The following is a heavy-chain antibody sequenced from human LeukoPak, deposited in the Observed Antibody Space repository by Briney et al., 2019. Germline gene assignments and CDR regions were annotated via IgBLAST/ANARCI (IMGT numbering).Heavy chain of an antibody. V-gene: IGHV3-53*01. J-gene: IGHJ4*02. Sequence: PGGSLRLSCAASGFTVSSNYMSWVRQAPGKGLEWVSVIYSGGSTYYADSVKGRFTIFRDNSKNTLYLQMNSLRAEDTAVCYCARGPRVATIPFDYWGQGTLVTVSS. CDR1: GFTVSSNY. CDR3: ARGPRVATIPFDY. CDR2: IYSGGST. D-gene: IGHD5-24*01.